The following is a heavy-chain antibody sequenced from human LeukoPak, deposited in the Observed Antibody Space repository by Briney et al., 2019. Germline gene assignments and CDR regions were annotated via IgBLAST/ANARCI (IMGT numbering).Heavy chain of an antibody. Sequence: GGSLRLSCAAFGFTFSTYWMHWVRQAPGKGLVWVSRINGDGTTTTYADSVKGRFTISRDNAKNTLYLQVSSLRAEDTAVYYCARDLGYCSSTSCYYYYYYMDVWGKGTTVTAS. J-gene: IGHJ6*03. V-gene: IGHV3-74*03. CDR1: GFTFSTYW. D-gene: IGHD2-2*03. CDR3: ARDLGYCSSTSCYYYYYYMDV. CDR2: INGDGTTT.